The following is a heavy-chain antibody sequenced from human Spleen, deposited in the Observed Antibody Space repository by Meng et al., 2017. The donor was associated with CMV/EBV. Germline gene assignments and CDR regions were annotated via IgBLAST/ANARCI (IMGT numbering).Heavy chain of an antibody. Sequence: ASGGTFSSYASNWVRQAPGHGLEWIGNIIPMFRKTNYAQKFQGRVTITTGESSGTVFMELSSLTLDDTAIYFCARVPDSRAPEDDYWGQGTLVTVSS. CDR1: GGTFSSYA. D-gene: IGHD6-6*01. J-gene: IGHJ4*02. V-gene: IGHV1-69*05. CDR3: ARVPDSRAPEDDY. CDR2: IIPMFRKT.